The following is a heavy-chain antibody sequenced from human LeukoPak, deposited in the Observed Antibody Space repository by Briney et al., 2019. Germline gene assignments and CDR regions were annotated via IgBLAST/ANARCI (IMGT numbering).Heavy chain of an antibody. Sequence: ASVKVSCKASGGTFSSYAISWVRQAPGQGLEWMGGIIPIFGTANYAQKFQGRVTITTDESTSTAYMELSSLRSEDTAVYYCARGGIVVVPAAMGGGWFDPWGQGTLVTVSS. CDR1: GGTFSSYA. CDR2: IIPIFGTA. CDR3: ARGGIVVVPAAMGGGWFDP. D-gene: IGHD2-2*01. V-gene: IGHV1-69*05. J-gene: IGHJ5*02.